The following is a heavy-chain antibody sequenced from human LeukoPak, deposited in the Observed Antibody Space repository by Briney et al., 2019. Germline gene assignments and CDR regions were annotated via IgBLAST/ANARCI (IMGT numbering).Heavy chain of an antibody. D-gene: IGHD3-10*01. J-gene: IGHJ4*02. CDR2: ISWNSDTT. Sequence: GGSLRLSCAAPGFTFDDFAMHWVRQSPGKGLEWVSGISWNSDTTAYADSVKGRFTISRDNANKSLYLLMNSLRSEDTAFYYCAKAPHYYTSATYWDYFENWGQGSLVTVSS. V-gene: IGHV3-9*01. CDR3: AKAPHYYTSATYWDYFEN. CDR1: GFTFDDFA.